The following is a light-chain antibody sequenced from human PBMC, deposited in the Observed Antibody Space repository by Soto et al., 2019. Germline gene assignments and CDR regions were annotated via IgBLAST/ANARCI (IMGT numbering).Light chain of an antibody. V-gene: IGKV1-6*01. CDR2: AAS. CDR1: QGMRND. CDR3: LQDYNYPWT. Sequence: AIQMTQSPSSLSASVGDRVTITCRASQGMRNDLGWYQQKPGKAPKLLIYAASSLRRGVPSRFSESGSGTDFTLTISSLQPEDFATYYCLQDYNYPWTFGQGTKVEIK. J-gene: IGKJ1*01.